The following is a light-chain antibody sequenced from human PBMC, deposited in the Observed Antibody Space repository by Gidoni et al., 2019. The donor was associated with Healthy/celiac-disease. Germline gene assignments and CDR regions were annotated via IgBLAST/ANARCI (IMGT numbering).Light chain of an antibody. CDR2: AAS. Sequence: DIQMTQSPSSLSASVGDRVTITCRASQSIRSYLNWYQQKPGKAPKLLIYAASSLQSGVPSRFSDSGSGTDFTLTISSLQPEDFATYYCQQSYSTLWTFGQGTKVEIK. CDR3: QQSYSTLWT. CDR1: QSIRSY. V-gene: IGKV1-39*01. J-gene: IGKJ1*01.